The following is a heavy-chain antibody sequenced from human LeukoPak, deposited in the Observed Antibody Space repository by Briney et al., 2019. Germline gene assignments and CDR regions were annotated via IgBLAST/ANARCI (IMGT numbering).Heavy chain of an antibody. CDR3: ARGLRSGWWNDVGDAFDI. Sequence: ASVTVSCKASGYTFTVYYMHWVRQAPGQGLEWMGWINPNSGGTNYAQKFQGRVTITRDTSISTAYMELSRLRSDDTAVYYCARGLRSGWWNDVGDAFDIWGQGTMVTVSS. CDR1: GYTFTVYY. J-gene: IGHJ3*02. D-gene: IGHD6-19*01. V-gene: IGHV1-2*02. CDR2: INPNSGGT.